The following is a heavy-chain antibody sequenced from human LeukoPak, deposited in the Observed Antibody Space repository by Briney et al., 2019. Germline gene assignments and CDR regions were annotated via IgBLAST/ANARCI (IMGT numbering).Heavy chain of an antibody. CDR1: GDSVSSNNAA. D-gene: IGHD6-19*01. Sequence: SQTLSLTCAISGDSVSSNNAAWNWIRQSPSRGLEWLGRTYYRSEWYSNYAVSVKSRITITPDTSKNQFSLQLNSVTPEDTAVYYCARTSSIGWYLYWFDRWGQGTLVTVSS. V-gene: IGHV6-1*01. CDR3: ARTSSIGWYLYWFDR. CDR2: TYYRSEWYS. J-gene: IGHJ5*02.